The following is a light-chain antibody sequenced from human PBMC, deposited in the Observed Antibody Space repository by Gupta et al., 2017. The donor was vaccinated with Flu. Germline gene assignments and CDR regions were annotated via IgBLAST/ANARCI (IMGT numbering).Light chain of an antibody. J-gene: IGKJ1*01. V-gene: IGKV2-30*01. CDR2: RVS. CDR3: MQGTHWPT. Sequence: QRPGQSPRRLIFRVSRRDSWVPHRFSGIGSGTDFTLTISRVGAADVGVYYCMQGTHWPTLGQGSQLEVK.